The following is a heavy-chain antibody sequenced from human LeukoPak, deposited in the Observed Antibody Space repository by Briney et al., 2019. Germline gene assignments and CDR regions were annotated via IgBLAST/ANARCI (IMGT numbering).Heavy chain of an antibody. CDR3: ANHFACGSTSCPPFDS. J-gene: IGHJ4*02. D-gene: IGHD2-2*01. CDR1: GFAFSSYS. Sequence: GGSVRLSCAASGFAFSSYSMNWVRQAPGKGLEWVSSISHDGNYIYYADSVKGRFTISRDNAKNSLYLQMNSVRVEDTAVYYCANHFACGSTSCPPFDSWGQGTLVTVSS. V-gene: IGHV3-21*01. CDR2: ISHDGNYI.